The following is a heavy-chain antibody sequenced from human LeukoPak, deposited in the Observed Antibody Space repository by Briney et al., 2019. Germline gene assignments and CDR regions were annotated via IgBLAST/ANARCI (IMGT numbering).Heavy chain of an antibody. CDR3: ARIVVVPAASIGVYYYYYMDV. CDR2: IYTSGST. Sequence: SETLSLTCTVSGGSISSYYWSWIRQPPGKGLEWIGYIYTSGSTNYNPSLKSRVTISVDTSKNQFPLKLSSVTAADTAVYYCARIVVVPAASIGVYYYYYMDVWGKGTTVTVSS. D-gene: IGHD2-2*01. V-gene: IGHV4-4*09. J-gene: IGHJ6*03. CDR1: GGSISSYY.